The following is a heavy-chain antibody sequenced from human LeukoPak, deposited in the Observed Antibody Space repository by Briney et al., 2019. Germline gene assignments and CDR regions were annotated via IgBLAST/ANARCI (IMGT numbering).Heavy chain of an antibody. CDR1: GGYFSGNH. Sequence: SETLSLTCAIYGGYFSGNHWSWIRQSPGRGLEWIGEVNYSGSTNYNPSLKSRVTISVDKSKNQFSLKLSSVTAADTAVYYCARDRSITMSGWFDPWGQGTLVTVSS. CDR3: ARDRSITMSGWFDP. D-gene: IGHD3-10*02. CDR2: VNYSGST. V-gene: IGHV4-34*01. J-gene: IGHJ5*02.